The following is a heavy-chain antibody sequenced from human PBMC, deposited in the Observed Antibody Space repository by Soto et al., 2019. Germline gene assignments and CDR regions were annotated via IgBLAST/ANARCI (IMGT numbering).Heavy chain of an antibody. D-gene: IGHD3-22*01. Sequence: QVQLVQSGAEVKKPGSSVKVSCKASGGTFTNYAITWVRQAPGRGLECMGGIIPTLNIPNYAQRFEGRLTITEDESTRTVYMDLSSLTSEDTAVYYCARVEAGAYYQVYYGMDVWGQGTTVTVSS. CDR3: ARVEAGAYYQVYYGMDV. V-gene: IGHV1-69*04. CDR1: GGTFTNYA. CDR2: IIPTLNIP. J-gene: IGHJ6*02.